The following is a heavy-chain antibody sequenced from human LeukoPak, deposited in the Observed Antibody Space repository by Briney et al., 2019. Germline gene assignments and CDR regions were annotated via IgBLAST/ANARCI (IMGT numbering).Heavy chain of an antibody. CDR1: GFTFSSYW. Sequence: GGSLRLSCAASGFTFSSYWMSWVRQAPGKGLEWVANIKQDGSEKYYVDSVKGRFTISRDNARNSLYLQMNSLRAEDTAVYYCARDGPAYCSSTSCYLMWGQGTMVTVCS. J-gene: IGHJ3*01. V-gene: IGHV3-7*01. CDR2: IKQDGSEK. D-gene: IGHD2-2*01. CDR3: ARDGPAYCSSTSCYLM.